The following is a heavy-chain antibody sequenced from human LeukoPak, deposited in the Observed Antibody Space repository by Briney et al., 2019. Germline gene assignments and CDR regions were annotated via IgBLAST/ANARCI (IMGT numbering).Heavy chain of an antibody. Sequence: SETLSLTCSVSGGSISIYYWSCIRQPPGKRMEWIGDIHHSGSTHYNPSLKSRVTISMDTSKNQFSLKLSSVTAADTAVYYCARETSWLGGDAFDIWGPGTMVSVSS. V-gene: IGHV4-59*01. CDR1: GGSISIYY. CDR2: IHHSGST. J-gene: IGHJ3*02. D-gene: IGHD2-2*01. CDR3: ARETSWLGGDAFDI.